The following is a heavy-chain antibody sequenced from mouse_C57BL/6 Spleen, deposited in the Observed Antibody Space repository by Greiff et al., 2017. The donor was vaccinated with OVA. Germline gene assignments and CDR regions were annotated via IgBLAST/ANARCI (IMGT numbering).Heavy chain of an antibody. Sequence: QVQLKESGAELAKPGASVKLSCKASGYTFTSYWMHWVKQRPGQGLEWIGYINPSSGYTKYNQKFKDKATVTADKSSSTAYMQLSSLTYEDSAVYYCASNFDYWGQGTTLTVSS. V-gene: IGHV1-7*01. CDR3: ASNFDY. CDR1: GYTFTSYW. J-gene: IGHJ2*01. CDR2: INPSSGYT.